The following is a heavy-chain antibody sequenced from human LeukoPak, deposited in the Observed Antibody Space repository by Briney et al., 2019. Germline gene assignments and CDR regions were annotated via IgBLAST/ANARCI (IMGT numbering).Heavy chain of an antibody. J-gene: IGHJ4*02. D-gene: IGHD2-8*01. Sequence: PGGSLRLSCAASGFSFRDYWMSWVRQAPGKGLEWVADMSPDGSDKTYVDSVKGRLTISRDNAKQSLYLQMDSLTAEDTAVYYCVTFWCRQQRDYWGQGTLVTVSS. CDR2: MSPDGSDK. V-gene: IGHV3-7*01. CDR3: VTFWCRQQRDY. CDR1: GFSFRDYW.